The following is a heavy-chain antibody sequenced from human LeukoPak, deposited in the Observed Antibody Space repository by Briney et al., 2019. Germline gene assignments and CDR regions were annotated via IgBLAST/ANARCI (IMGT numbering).Heavy chain of an antibody. CDR1: GYTFTRYT. D-gene: IGHD2-2*01. CDR2: VNTDNGIT. V-gene: IGHV1-3*04. J-gene: IGHJ4*02. Sequence: ASVKVSCKASGYTFTRYTVHWVRQAPGQRLEWMGWVNTDNGITKYSQKFQGRLTITRDTSASTAYMELSSLRSEDTAVYFCARDSFGTSRPSDYWGQGTLVTVSS. CDR3: ARDSFGTSRPSDY.